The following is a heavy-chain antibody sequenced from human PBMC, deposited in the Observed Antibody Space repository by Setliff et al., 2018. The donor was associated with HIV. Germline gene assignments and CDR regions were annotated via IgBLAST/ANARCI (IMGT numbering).Heavy chain of an antibody. V-gene: IGHV4-31*03. CDR1: GGSIISGGYY. J-gene: IGHJ1*01. D-gene: IGHD2-2*01. CDR3: ARGASSTWALAEHFQH. Sequence: PSETLSLTCTVSGGSIISGGYYWSWIRQHPGKGLEWIGYIYYSGRTYYNPSLKSRVTISVDTSKNQFSLKLSSVTAADTAVYYCARGASSTWALAEHFQHWGHGTRVTVSS. CDR2: IYYSGRT.